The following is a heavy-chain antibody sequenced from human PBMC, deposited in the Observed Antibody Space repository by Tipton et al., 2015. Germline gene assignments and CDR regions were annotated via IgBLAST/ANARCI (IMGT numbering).Heavy chain of an antibody. Sequence: TLSLTCAVSGGSISSSCYYWGWIRQPPGKGLEWIGIIYHSGSTYYNPSLKSRVTISVDTSKKQFSLRLSSVTAADTAVFFCASLPYQYDSNGHYHFDFWGQGTLVTVSS. J-gene: IGHJ4*02. CDR3: ASLPYQYDSNGHYHFDF. V-gene: IGHV4-39*01. CDR2: IYHSGST. CDR1: GGSISSSCYY. D-gene: IGHD3-22*01.